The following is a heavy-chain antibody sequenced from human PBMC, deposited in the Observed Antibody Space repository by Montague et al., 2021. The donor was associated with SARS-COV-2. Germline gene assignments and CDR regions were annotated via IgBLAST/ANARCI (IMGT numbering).Heavy chain of an antibody. Sequence: SETLSLTCNVSGDSITNTRYFWGWIRQPPGKALEWIGSIYHNGKTYYNPSLERRALLSIDTSKNQFSLRLSSVIASDTAVYYCAVELNYFFDYRGQGFLVSVSS. D-gene: IGHD1-7*01. CDR3: AVELNYFFDY. CDR2: IYHNGKT. J-gene: IGHJ4*02. V-gene: IGHV4-39*01. CDR1: GDSITNTRYF.